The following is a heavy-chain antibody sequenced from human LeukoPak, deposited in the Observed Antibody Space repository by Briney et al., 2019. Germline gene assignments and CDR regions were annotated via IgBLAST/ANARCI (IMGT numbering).Heavy chain of an antibody. V-gene: IGHV3-30*03. CDR3: ASGFEFDY. CDR2: IPYDGSNK. Sequence: PGGSLRLSCAASGFTFSSYAMSWVRQAPGKGLEWVAVIPYDGSNKYYADSVKGRFTISRDNSKNTLYLQMNSLRAEDTAVYYCASGFEFDYWGQGTLVTVSS. D-gene: IGHD2-2*03. J-gene: IGHJ4*02. CDR1: GFTFSSYA.